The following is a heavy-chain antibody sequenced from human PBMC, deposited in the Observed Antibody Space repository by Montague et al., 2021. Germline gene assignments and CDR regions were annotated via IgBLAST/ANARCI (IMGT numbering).Heavy chain of an antibody. V-gene: IGHV4-59*01. J-gene: IGHJ4*02. CDR1: GDSISGNR. CDR3: ARIGGTGAGQLDY. D-gene: IGHD3-16*01. CDR2: MYHTDSS. Sequence: SETLSLTCSVSGDSISGNRWSWVRQRQGKGLQWIGLMYHTDSSAYNPSLTGRVTMTLDTYTDHIHLTLFPVTAADTAVYFCARIGGTGAGQLDYWGQGILVTVS.